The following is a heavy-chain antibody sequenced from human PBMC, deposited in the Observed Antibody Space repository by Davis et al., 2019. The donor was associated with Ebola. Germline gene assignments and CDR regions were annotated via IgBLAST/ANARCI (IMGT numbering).Heavy chain of an antibody. CDR3: AYGGYSYGPEYPFKNGMDV. CDR1: GFPFSDYY. CDR2: ISSSGSTI. J-gene: IGHJ6*02. Sequence: GESLIISCAASGFPFSDYYMSCIRQAPGKGLEWVSYISSSGSTIYYADSVKGRFTISRDNAKNSLYLQMNSLRAEDTAVYYCAYGGYSYGPEYPFKNGMDVWGQGTTVTVSS. V-gene: IGHV3-11*01. D-gene: IGHD5-18*01.